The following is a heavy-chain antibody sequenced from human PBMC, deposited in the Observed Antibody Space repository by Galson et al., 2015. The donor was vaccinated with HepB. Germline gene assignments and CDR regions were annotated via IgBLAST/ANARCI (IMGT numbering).Heavy chain of an antibody. CDR3: ARVGYGRGYYFDY. Sequence: SLRLSCAASGFTFSSYWMSWVRQAPGKGPEWVANIKQDGSEKYYVDSVKGRFTISRDNAKNSLYLQMNSLRAEDTAVYYCARVGYGRGYYFDYWGQGTLVTVSS. D-gene: IGHD5-18*01. V-gene: IGHV3-7*01. CDR2: IKQDGSEK. J-gene: IGHJ4*02. CDR1: GFTFSSYW.